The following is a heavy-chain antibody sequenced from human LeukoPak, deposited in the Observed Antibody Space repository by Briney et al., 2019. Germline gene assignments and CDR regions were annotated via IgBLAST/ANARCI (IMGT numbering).Heavy chain of an antibody. J-gene: IGHJ5*02. V-gene: IGHV4-34*01. Sequence: SEALSLTCAVYGGSFSGYYWSWIRQPPGKGLEWIGEINHSGSTNYNPSLKSRVTISIDTSKNQFSLKLSSVTAADTAVYYCARLRGVRAPFDPWGQGTLVTVSS. D-gene: IGHD3-10*01. CDR1: GGSFSGYY. CDR2: INHSGST. CDR3: ARLRGVRAPFDP.